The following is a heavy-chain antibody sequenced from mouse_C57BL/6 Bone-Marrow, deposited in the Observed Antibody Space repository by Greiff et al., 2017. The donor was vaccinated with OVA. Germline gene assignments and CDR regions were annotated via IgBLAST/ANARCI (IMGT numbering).Heavy chain of an antibody. CDR2: IWGDGST. V-gene: IGHV2-3*01. CDR3: AKYDYHWYFDV. Sequence: VKVVESGPGLVAPSQSLSITCTVPGFSLTSYGVSWVSQPPGKGLEWLGVIWGDGSTNNHSALIYRLSISKDNSKSQFFLKLHSLQTDDTAAYYCAKYDYHWYFDVWGTGTTVTVSS. J-gene: IGHJ1*03. D-gene: IGHD2-4*01. CDR1: GFSLTSYG.